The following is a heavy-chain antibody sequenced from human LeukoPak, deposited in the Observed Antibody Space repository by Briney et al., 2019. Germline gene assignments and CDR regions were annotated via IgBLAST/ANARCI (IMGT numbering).Heavy chain of an antibody. V-gene: IGHV3-23*01. D-gene: IGHD4-17*01. CDR3: GRDPNGDYVGAFEF. Sequence: HSGGSLRVSCIASEFTFASYAMTWVRLTPEKGLEWVSSIRGSGTYANYADSVRGRFTISRDNSKNTLYLQMNNLRAEDTAVYYCGRDPNGDYVGAFEFWGQGTLVTVSS. CDR1: EFTFASYA. J-gene: IGHJ3*01. CDR2: IRGSGTYA.